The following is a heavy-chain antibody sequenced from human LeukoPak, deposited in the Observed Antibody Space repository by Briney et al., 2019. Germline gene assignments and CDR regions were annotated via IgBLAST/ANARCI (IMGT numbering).Heavy chain of an antibody. V-gene: IGHV3-11*06. J-gene: IGHJ5*02. D-gene: IGHD1-7*01. Sequence: PGGSLRLSCAASGFTFNDYYMSWIRQAPGKGLEWVSYISSSSSYTNYADSVKGRFTISRDNAKNSLYLQMNSLRAEDTAVYYCATHGLELNWFDPWGQGTLVTVSS. CDR3: ATHGLELNWFDP. CDR2: ISSSSSYT. CDR1: GFTFNDYY.